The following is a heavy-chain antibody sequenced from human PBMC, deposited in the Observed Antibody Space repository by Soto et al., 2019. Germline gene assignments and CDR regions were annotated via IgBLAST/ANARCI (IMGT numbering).Heavy chain of an antibody. Sequence: QVQLVESGGGVVQPGRSLRLSCAASGFTFSSYGMHWVRQAPGKGLEWVAVISYDGSNKYYADSVKGRFTISRDNSKNTLYLQMNSLRAEDTAVYYCAKDDGIVGANSPLSYSDYRGQGTLVTVSS. D-gene: IGHD1-26*01. CDR3: AKDDGIVGANSPLSYSDY. V-gene: IGHV3-30*18. CDR1: GFTFSSYG. J-gene: IGHJ4*02. CDR2: ISYDGSNK.